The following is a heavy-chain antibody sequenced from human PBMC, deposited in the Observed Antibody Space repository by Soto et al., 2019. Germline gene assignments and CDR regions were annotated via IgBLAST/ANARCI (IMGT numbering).Heavy chain of an antibody. J-gene: IGHJ6*02. V-gene: IGHV2-5*02. D-gene: IGHD2-21*01. CDR3: PPGVMTYSYRMDV. Sequence: QITLKESGPTLVKPTQTLTLTCAFSGFSLSSSGVGVGWIRQPPGKALEWLALIYWDDDKRYSPSLKSRLTXTXYHXKNQVVLTITNMDPVDTATDYCPPGVMTYSYRMDVWGQGTTVTVSS. CDR2: IYWDDDK. CDR1: GFSLSSSGVG.